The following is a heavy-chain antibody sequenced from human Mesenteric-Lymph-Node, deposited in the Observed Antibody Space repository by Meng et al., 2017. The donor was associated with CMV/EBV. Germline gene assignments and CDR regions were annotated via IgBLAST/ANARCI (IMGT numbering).Heavy chain of an antibody. CDR3: ARGNYMVRGFSSTTFDY. V-gene: IGHV4-34*01. CDR1: GGSFSGYY. Sequence: QVQLQQWGAGLLNPSETLSLTCALYGGSFSGYYWSWIRQPPGKGLEWIGEINHSGSTNYNPSLKSRVTISVDTSKNQFSLKLSSVTAADTAVYYCARGNYMVRGFSSTTFDYWGQGTLVTVSS. CDR2: INHSGST. D-gene: IGHD3-10*01. J-gene: IGHJ4*02.